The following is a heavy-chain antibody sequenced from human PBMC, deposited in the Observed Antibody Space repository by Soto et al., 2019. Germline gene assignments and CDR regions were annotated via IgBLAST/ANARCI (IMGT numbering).Heavy chain of an antibody. CDR2: IYYSGST. V-gene: IGHV4-39*01. Sequence: PSETLSLTCTVSGGSISSSSYYWGWIRQPPGKGLEWIGSIYYSGSTYYNPSLKSRVTIAVDTSKNQFSLKLSSVTAADTAVYYCARHVRSGQQPNLIDPELSAGARISQFDYWGQGTLVTVSS. CDR1: GGSISSSSYY. CDR3: ARHVRSGQQPNLIDPELSAGARISQFDY. D-gene: IGHD6-13*01. J-gene: IGHJ4*02.